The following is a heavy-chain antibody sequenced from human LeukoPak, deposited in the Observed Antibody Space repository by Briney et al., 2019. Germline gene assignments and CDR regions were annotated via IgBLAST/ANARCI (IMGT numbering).Heavy chain of an antibody. CDR1: GFTFGDYA. D-gene: IGHD5-18*01. CDR2: IRSKAYGGTT. V-gene: IGHV3-49*04. CDR3: TVHVDTAMVTLDY. J-gene: IGHJ4*02. Sequence: GGSLRLSCTASGFTFGDYAMSWVRQAPGKGLEWVGFIRSKAYGGTTEYAASVKGRFTIPRDDSKSIAYLQMNSLKTEDTAVYYCTVHVDTAMVTLDYWGQGTLVTVSS.